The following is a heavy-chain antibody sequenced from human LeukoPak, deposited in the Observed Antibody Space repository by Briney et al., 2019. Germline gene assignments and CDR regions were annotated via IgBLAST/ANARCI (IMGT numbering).Heavy chain of an antibody. Sequence: GGSLRLSCAASGFTFSSYTMNWVRQAPGKGLEWVSSISSDSNYIYYADSVKGRFTISRDNAWNSLYLQMNSLRAEDTAVYYCARGSTTEDNWGQGTLVTVSS. D-gene: IGHD1-1*01. J-gene: IGHJ4*02. CDR1: GFTFSSYT. CDR3: ARGSTTEDN. CDR2: ISSDSNYI. V-gene: IGHV3-21*01.